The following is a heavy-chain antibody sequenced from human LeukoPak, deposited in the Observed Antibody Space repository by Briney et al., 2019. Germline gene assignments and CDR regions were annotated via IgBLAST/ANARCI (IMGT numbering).Heavy chain of an antibody. V-gene: IGHV1-2*02. Sequence: GASVKVSCKASGYTFTDYYMHWVRQVPGQGLEWMGWINPNSGVTRYAQKFQGRVTMTRDTSISTAYMELTSLRSDDTAVYYCARDLGYYYGSGSYYGWFDPWGQGTLVTVSS. D-gene: IGHD3-10*01. J-gene: IGHJ5*02. CDR3: ARDLGYYYGSGSYYGWFDP. CDR2: INPNSGVT. CDR1: GYTFTDYY.